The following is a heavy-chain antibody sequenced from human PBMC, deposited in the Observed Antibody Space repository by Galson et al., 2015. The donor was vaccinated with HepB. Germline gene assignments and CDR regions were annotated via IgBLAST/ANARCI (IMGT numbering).Heavy chain of an antibody. V-gene: IGHV6-1*01. CDR2: TYYRFQWYS. D-gene: IGHD1-1*01. J-gene: IGHJ4*02. CDR1: GDSVPSRTAS. CDR3: ARAWTSRPSTRQTDHFDY. Sequence: CAISGDSVPSRTASWNWIRQSPSRGLEWLGRTYYRFQWYSEYSASVRGRMTISPDTSENQFSLHLSSVTPEDTAIYFCARAWTSRPSTRQTDHFDYWGQGTLVTVSS.